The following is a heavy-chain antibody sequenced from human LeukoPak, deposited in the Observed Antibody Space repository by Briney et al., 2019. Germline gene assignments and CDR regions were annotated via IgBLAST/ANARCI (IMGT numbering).Heavy chain of an antibody. D-gene: IGHD6-13*01. CDR2: ISSSSSYI. CDR1: GFTFSSYS. J-gene: IGHJ4*02. CDR3: ARDAQLALDY. V-gene: IGHV3-21*01. Sequence: GGSLRLSCAASGFTFSSYSMNWVRQAPGKGLEWVSSISSSSSYIYYADSVKGRFTISRDNAKNSRYLQMNSLRAEDTAVYYCARDAQLALDYWGQGTLVTVSS.